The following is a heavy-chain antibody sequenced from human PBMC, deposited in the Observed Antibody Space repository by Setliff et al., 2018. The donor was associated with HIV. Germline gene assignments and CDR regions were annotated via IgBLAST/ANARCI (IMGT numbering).Heavy chain of an antibody. CDR2: MNPNSGNT. CDR3: ARDKTGDLWYFDS. V-gene: IGHV1-8*02. CDR1: GYTFTSYD. D-gene: IGHD7-27*01. J-gene: IGHJ4*02. Sequence: ASVKVSCKASGYTFTSYDINWVRQAPGQGLEWMGWMNPNSGNTGYARKFQGRITMTRNTSITTAYMELSSLGSEDTAVYYCARDKTGDLWYFDSWGRGTLVTVSS.